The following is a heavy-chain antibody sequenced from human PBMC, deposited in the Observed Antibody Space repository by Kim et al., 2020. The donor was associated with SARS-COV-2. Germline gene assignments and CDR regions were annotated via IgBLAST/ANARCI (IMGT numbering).Heavy chain of an antibody. CDR1: GFTVSSNY. D-gene: IGHD3-10*01. Sequence: GGSLRLSCAASGFTVSSNYMSWVRQAPGKGLEWVSVIYSGGSTYYADSVKGRFTISRDNSKNTLYLQMNSLRAEDTAVYYCARVRVWFGEDDAFDIWGQGTMVTVSS. CDR3: ARVRVWFGEDDAFDI. V-gene: IGHV3-66*01. CDR2: IYSGGST. J-gene: IGHJ3*02.